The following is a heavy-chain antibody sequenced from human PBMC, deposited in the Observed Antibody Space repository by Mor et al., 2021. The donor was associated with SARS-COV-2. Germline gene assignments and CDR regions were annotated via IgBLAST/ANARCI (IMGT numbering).Heavy chain of an antibody. D-gene: IGHD6-13*01. CDR2: ISFDGRKT. V-gene: IGHV3-30*04. J-gene: IGHJ3*01. CDR3: ARWHQMVIGGFDL. Sequence: APGKGLEWVALISFDGRKTNYRDSVTGRFIISRDNSKKTMFLQLNSLKHEDTAVYYCARWHQMVIGGFDLWGQG.